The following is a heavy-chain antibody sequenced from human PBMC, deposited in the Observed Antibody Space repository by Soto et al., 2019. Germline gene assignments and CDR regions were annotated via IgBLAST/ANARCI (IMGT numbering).Heavy chain of an antibody. CDR2: ISGDGSAT. J-gene: IGHJ6*02. D-gene: IGHD4-4*01. CDR1: GFTFSSYW. V-gene: IGHV3-74*03. Sequence: GGSLRLSCAASGFTFSSYWMHWVRQAPGKGLVWVSRISGDGSATTYADSGKGRFTISRDNAKNTLYLQMNSLRAEDTAVYYCVRPDITYSHYINTMDVWGQGTTVTVSS. CDR3: VRPDITYSHYINTMDV.